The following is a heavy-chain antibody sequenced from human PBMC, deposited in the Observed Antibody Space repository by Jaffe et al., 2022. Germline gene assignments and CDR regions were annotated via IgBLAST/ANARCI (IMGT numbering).Heavy chain of an antibody. J-gene: IGHJ2*01. Sequence: QVQLQESGPGLVKPSETLSLTCAVSGYSISSGYYWGWIRQPPGKGLEWIGNIYHSGSTYYNPSLKSRVTISLDTSKNHFSLKLSSVTAADTAVYYCARRGYVDYAHYWYFDLWGRGTLVTVSS. CDR3: ARRGYVDYAHYWYFDL. V-gene: IGHV4-38-2*01. D-gene: IGHD4-17*01. CDR2: IYHSGST. CDR1: GYSISSGYY.